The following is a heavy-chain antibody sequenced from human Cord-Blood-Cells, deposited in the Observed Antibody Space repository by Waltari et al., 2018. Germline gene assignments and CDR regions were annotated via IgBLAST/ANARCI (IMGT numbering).Heavy chain of an antibody. J-gene: IGHJ4*02. CDR2: IYYSGST. CDR3: ARHSGDYAIFDY. CDR1: GGSISSSSYY. D-gene: IGHD4-17*01. Sequence: QLQLQESGPGLVKPSETLSPTCTVPGGSISSSSYYWGWIRQPPGKGLEWIGSIYYSGSTYYNPSLKSRVTISVDTSKNQFSLKLSSVTAADTAVYYCARHSGDYAIFDYWGQGTLVTVSS. V-gene: IGHV4-39*01.